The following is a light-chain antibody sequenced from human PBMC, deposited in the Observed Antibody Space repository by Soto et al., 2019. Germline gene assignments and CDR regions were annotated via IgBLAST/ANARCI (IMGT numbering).Light chain of an antibody. Sequence: SYELTQPPSVSVAPGQTARITCGGNNIGAYSVYWYQQKPGQAPVLVVYDDTNRPSGIPGRFSGSNSGNTATLTISSVEAGDEAAYYCQVWDSDSDPSYVCGGGTKVTV. CDR1: NIGAYS. CDR2: DDT. J-gene: IGLJ1*01. CDR3: QVWDSDSDPSYV. V-gene: IGLV3-21*02.